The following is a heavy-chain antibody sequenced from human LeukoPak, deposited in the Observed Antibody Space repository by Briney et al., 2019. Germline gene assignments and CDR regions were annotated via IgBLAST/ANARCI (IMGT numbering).Heavy chain of an antibody. Sequence: LPGGSLRLSCAVSGFTFTNYWMSWARQSPGKGLEWVANIYLDGSRAYYVDSVKGRLTISRDNAKNSLFLQMNSLSAEDTAVYYCGRAGPVTKDHFMDVWGKGTTVTVSS. V-gene: IGHV3-7*01. CDR1: GFTFTNYW. D-gene: IGHD2-2*01. J-gene: IGHJ6*03. CDR3: GRAGPVTKDHFMDV. CDR2: IYLDGSRA.